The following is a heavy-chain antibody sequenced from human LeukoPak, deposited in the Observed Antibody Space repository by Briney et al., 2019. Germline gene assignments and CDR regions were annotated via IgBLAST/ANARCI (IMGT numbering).Heavy chain of an antibody. J-gene: IGHJ5*02. V-gene: IGHV1-8*01. Sequence: GASVKVSCKASGYTFTSYDINWVRQATGQGLEWMGWMNPNSGNTGYAQKFQGRVTMTRNTSISTAYMELSSLRSEDTAVYYCARAADEYNYWFDPWGQGNLVTVSS. CDR2: MNPNSGNT. CDR1: GYTFTSYD. CDR3: ARAADEYNYWFDP. D-gene: IGHD1-20*01.